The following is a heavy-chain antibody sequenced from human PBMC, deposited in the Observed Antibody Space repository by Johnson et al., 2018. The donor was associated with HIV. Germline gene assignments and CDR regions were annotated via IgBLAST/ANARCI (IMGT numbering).Heavy chain of an antibody. Sequence: VQLVESGGGVVQPGRSLRLSCAASRFTFSRYDMSWVRQAPGKGLEWVSGINGNGGTTDYADSVKGRFTISRDNAKNSLYVQINSLRVEDTALYYCARVGRYCSGGICYRAFDIWGQGTMVTVSS. V-gene: IGHV3-20*04. CDR2: INGNGGTT. CDR1: RFTFSRYD. J-gene: IGHJ3*02. CDR3: ARVGRYCSGGICYRAFDI. D-gene: IGHD2-8*02.